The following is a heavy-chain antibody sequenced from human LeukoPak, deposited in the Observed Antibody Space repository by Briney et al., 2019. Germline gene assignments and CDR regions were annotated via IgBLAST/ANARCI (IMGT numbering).Heavy chain of an antibody. CDR1: GFSFSSYG. Sequence: GGSLRLSCAASGFSFSSYGIHWVRQAPGKGLEWVAVIWFDGTNKYYADSVKGRFTISRDNSKNTLYLQVNSLRAEDTAVYYCARHQRGGSSSPLFYFDYWGQGTLVTVSS. V-gene: IGHV3-33*08. J-gene: IGHJ4*02. CDR2: IWFDGTNK. D-gene: IGHD1-26*01. CDR3: ARHQRGGSSSPLFYFDY.